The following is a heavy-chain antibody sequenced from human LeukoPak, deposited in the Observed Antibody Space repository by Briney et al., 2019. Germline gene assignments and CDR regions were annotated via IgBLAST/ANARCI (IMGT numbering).Heavy chain of an antibody. J-gene: IGHJ6*04. D-gene: IGHD2-2*01. CDR2: INPNSGGT. V-gene: IGHV1-2*04. CDR1: GYTFTGYY. Sequence: ASVKVSCKASGYTFTGYYMHWVRQAPGQGLEWMGWINPNSGGTNYAQKFQGWVTMTRDTSISTAYMELSRLRSDDTAVYYCARGMGCSSTSCYGASYYYYYGTDVWGKGTTVTVSS. CDR3: ARGMGCSSTSCYGASYYYYYGTDV.